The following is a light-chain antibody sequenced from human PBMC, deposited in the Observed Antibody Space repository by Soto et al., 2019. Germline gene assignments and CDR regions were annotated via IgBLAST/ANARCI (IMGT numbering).Light chain of an antibody. CDR2: DAS. Sequence: DIQMTQSPSTLSASVGDRVTITCRASQSISSWLAWYQQKPGKAPKLLIYDASSLESGVPSRFSGSGSGTEFTLTISSLQPDDFATHYCQQYNSYSDTFGQGTKVEIK. V-gene: IGKV1-5*01. CDR1: QSISSW. CDR3: QQYNSYSDT. J-gene: IGKJ1*01.